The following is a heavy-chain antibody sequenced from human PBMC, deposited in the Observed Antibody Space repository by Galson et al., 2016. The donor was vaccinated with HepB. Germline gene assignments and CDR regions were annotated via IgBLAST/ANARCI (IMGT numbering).Heavy chain of an antibody. V-gene: IGHV1-69*04. Sequence: KASGGTFNTYVISWVRQAPGQGLEWMGRTIPSLSITNYAQKFQGRVTITADMSTNTAYMEMRTLRFDDTAVYYCARAPSSGPYYPDFWGQGTLITVSS. CDR3: ARAPSSGPYYPDF. CDR2: TIPSLSIT. CDR1: GGTFNTYV. D-gene: IGHD3-10*01. J-gene: IGHJ4*02.